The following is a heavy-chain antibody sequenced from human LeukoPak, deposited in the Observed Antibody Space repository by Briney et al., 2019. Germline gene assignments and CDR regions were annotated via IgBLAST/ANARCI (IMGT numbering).Heavy chain of an antibody. Sequence: PGGSLRLSCAASGFTFSSYSMNWVRQAPGKGLEWVSYISSSSSTIYYADSVKGRFTISRDNAKNSLYLQMNSLRAEDTAVYYWARRIAAAGNDAFDIWGQGTMVTVSS. CDR2: ISSSSSTI. V-gene: IGHV3-48*01. J-gene: IGHJ3*02. CDR3: ARRIAAAGNDAFDI. CDR1: GFTFSSYS. D-gene: IGHD6-13*01.